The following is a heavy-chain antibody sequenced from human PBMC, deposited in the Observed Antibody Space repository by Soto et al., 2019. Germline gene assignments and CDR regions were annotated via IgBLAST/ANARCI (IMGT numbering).Heavy chain of an antibody. D-gene: IGHD6-19*01. V-gene: IGHV4-59*01. J-gene: IGHJ4*02. CDR3: ARQQWLVRKFYFDY. Sequence: QVQLQESGPGLVKPSETLSLTCTVFGGSISSSYWSWIRQPPGKGLEWIGYFHDSGNTNYNPSLKSRDIISVDTSTSQFSLKLASVTAADTAVYYCARQQWLVRKFYFDYWGQGALVTVSS. CDR2: FHDSGNT. CDR1: GGSISSSY.